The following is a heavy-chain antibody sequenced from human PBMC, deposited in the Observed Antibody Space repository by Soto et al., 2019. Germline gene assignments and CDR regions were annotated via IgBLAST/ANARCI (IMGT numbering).Heavy chain of an antibody. J-gene: IGHJ4*02. Sequence: GGSLRLSCAVSGFTFSNAWMSWVRQAPGKGLEWVGRIKSKTDGGTTDYAAPVKGRFTISRDDSKNTLYLQMNSLKTEDTAVYYCTTDPDCSSTSCPKGDFDYWGQGTLVTVSS. CDR3: TTDPDCSSTSCPKGDFDY. CDR1: GFTFSNAW. D-gene: IGHD2-2*01. CDR2: IKSKTDGGTT. V-gene: IGHV3-15*01.